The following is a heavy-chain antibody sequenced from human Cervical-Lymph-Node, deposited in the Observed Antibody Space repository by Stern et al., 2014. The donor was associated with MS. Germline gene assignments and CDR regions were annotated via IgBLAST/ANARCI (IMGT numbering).Heavy chain of an antibody. J-gene: IGHJ4*02. D-gene: IGHD3-22*01. CDR3: AKDRQRRYDYDSSGYAYFDF. Sequence: VQLVESGGGVVQPGRSLRLSCVVSGFSFNEFGIHWLRQAPGKGLEWLAVVYYDGHKKHDVDSLKGRSMISRDNSKNTVYLQMSRLRREDTAVYYGAKDRQRRYDYDSSGYAYFDFWGQGSLVSVSS. V-gene: IGHV3-30*18. CDR2: VYYDGHKK. CDR1: GFSFNEFG.